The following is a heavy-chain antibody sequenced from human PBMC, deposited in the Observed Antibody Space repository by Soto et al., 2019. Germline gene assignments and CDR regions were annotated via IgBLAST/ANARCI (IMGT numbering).Heavy chain of an antibody. Sequence: QVQLVQSGAEVKKPGSSVKVSCKASGGTFTRYPFNWVRQAPGQGLEWMGGIIPIIGVPNYAQEFQGRVTISADESTSTVYMEMSSLRSEDTAVYYCAIGLEFRDGYISHFDYWCQGTLVTVAS. D-gene: IGHD5-12*01. CDR2: IIPIIGVP. CDR3: AIGLEFRDGYISHFDY. J-gene: IGHJ4*02. CDR1: GGTFTRYP. V-gene: IGHV1-69*01.